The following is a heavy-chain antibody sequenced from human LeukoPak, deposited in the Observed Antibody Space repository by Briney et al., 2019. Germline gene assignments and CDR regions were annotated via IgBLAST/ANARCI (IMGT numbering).Heavy chain of an antibody. CDR1: GGSISNYY. Sequence: KASETLSLTCTVSGGSISNYYWSWIRQPPGKGLEWIGYIYYSGSTNYNPSLKSRVTISVDTSNNQFSLKLSSVTAADTAVYYCARGNYCSGTSCYYFDYWGQGTLVTVSS. CDR3: ARGNYCSGTSCYYFDY. J-gene: IGHJ4*02. D-gene: IGHD2-2*01. V-gene: IGHV4-59*01. CDR2: IYYSGST.